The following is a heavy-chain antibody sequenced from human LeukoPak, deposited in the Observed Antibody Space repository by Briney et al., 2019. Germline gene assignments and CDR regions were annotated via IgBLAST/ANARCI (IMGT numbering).Heavy chain of an antibody. J-gene: IGHJ4*02. CDR1: GYTFTGYY. Sequence: WASVKVSCKASGYTFTGYYMHWVRQAPGQGLECMGWINPNSGGTNYAQKFQGRVTMTRDTSISTAYMGLSRLLSGDTAVYYCARGKTMVYCGGDCYRFDNWGQGTLVTVSS. V-gene: IGHV1-2*02. CDR2: INPNSGGT. D-gene: IGHD2-21*02. CDR3: ARGKTMVYCGGDCYRFDN.